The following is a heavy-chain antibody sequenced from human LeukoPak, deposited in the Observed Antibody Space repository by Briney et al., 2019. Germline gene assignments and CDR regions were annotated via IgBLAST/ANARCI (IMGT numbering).Heavy chain of an antibody. Sequence: GRSLRLSCAASGFAFNTYAMHWVRQAPGQGLEWVALIWHDGSHKFYSNSVRGQFTISRDNSKNTVSLQMNNLRPEDTAVYYCAREIFGSGGYPDFWGQGTLVTVSS. V-gene: IGHV3-33*01. J-gene: IGHJ4*02. CDR2: IWHDGSHK. CDR3: AREIFGSGGYPDF. CDR1: GFAFNTYA. D-gene: IGHD3-10*01.